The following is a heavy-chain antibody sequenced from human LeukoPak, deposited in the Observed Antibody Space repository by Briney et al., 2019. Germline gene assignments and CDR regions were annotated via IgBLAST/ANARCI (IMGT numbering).Heavy chain of an antibody. CDR2: IIPIFGTA. J-gene: IGHJ4*02. CDR3: AREIAVAGTVYFDY. D-gene: IGHD6-19*01. V-gene: IGHV1-69*01. Sequence: SVKVSCKASGGTFSSYAISWVRQAPGQGLEWMGGIIPIFGTASYAQKFQGRVTITADESTSTAYMELSSLRSEDTAVYYCAREIAVAGTVYFDYWGQGTLVTVSS. CDR1: GGTFSSYA.